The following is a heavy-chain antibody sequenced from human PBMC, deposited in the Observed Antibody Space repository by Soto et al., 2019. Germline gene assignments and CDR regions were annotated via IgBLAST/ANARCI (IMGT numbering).Heavy chain of an antibody. Sequence: QVQLVESGGGVVQPGRSLRLSCAASGFTFSSYGMHWVRQAPGKGLEWVAVIWYDGSNKYYADSVKGRFTISRDNSKNTLYLQMNRLRDEDTAVYYCARAAAGRVYFDYWGQGTLVTVSS. CDR2: IWYDGSNK. J-gene: IGHJ4*02. D-gene: IGHD6-13*01. CDR3: ARAAAGRVYFDY. CDR1: GFTFSSYG. V-gene: IGHV3-33*01.